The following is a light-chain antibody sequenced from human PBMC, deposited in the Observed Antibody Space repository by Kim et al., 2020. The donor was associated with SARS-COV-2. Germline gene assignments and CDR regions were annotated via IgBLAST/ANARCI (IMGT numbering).Light chain of an antibody. Sequence: QSVLTQPPSVSAAPGQKVTISCSGSSSNIGNNYVSWYQQLPGTAPKLLIYDNNKRPSGIPDRFSGSKSGTSATLGITGLQTGDEADYYCRTWDSSLSAVFGGGTQLTVL. CDR3: RTWDSSLSAV. V-gene: IGLV1-51*01. CDR1: SSNIGNNY. CDR2: DNN. J-gene: IGLJ3*02.